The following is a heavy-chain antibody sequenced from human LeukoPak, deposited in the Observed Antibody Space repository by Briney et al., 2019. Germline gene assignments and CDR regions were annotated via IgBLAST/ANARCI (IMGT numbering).Heavy chain of an antibody. CDR2: IYPGDSDT. J-gene: IGHJ6*02. CDR1: GYSFTSYW. Sequence: GESLKISCKGSGYSFTSYWIGWVRQMPGKGLEWMGIIYPGDSDTRYSPSFQGQVSISADKSIRTAYLQWSSLKASDTAMYYCARQSQYCSSSSCLDYYYYYNTDVWGQGTTVTVSS. CDR3: ARQSQYCSSSSCLDYYYYYNTDV. V-gene: IGHV5-51*01. D-gene: IGHD2-2*01.